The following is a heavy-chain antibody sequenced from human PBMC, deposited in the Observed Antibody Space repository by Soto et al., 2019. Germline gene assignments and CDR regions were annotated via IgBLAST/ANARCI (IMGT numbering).Heavy chain of an antibody. Sequence: QVQLVQSGAEVKKPGASVKVSCKASGYTFTSYYMHWVRQAPGQGLEWMGIINPSGGSTSYAQKFQGRVTMTRDTSTSTVYMELSSLRSEDTAVYYCARDSSLHTRDPGYYFDYWGQGTLVTVSS. J-gene: IGHJ4*02. CDR2: INPSGGST. D-gene: IGHD6-25*01. CDR3: ARDSSLHTRDPGYYFDY. CDR1: GYTFTSYY. V-gene: IGHV1-46*01.